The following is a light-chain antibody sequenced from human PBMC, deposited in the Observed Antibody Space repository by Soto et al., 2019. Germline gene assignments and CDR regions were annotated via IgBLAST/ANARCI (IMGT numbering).Light chain of an antibody. CDR1: QSLLHRDGKTD. CDR3: MESIQLPRT. CDR2: EVS. J-gene: IGKJ1*01. Sequence: IVMTQTTLSLSVTPGQPASISCKSSQSLLHRDGKTDLYWYLQKRGQPPQLLIYEVSNRFSGVLDRFSGSCSRTDLTLKISRVEAVDGWVYYCMESIQLPRTFGKRIKVELK. V-gene: IGKV2D-29*01.